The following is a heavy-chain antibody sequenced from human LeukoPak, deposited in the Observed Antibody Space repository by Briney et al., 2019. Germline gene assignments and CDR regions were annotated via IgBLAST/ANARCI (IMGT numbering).Heavy chain of an antibody. D-gene: IGHD6-6*01. Sequence: ASVKVSCKASGYTFTSYDINWVRQATGQGLEWMGWMNPNSGNTGYAQKFQGRVTITRNTSISTAYMELSSLRSEDTAVYYCARGHKQLAPPDYWGQGTLVTVSS. CDR3: ARGHKQLAPPDY. CDR1: GYTFTSYD. CDR2: MNPNSGNT. J-gene: IGHJ4*02. V-gene: IGHV1-8*03.